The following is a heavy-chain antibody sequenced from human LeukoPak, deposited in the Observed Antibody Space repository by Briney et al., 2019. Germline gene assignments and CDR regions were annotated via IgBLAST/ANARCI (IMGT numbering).Heavy chain of an antibody. CDR1: GGFISTYY. J-gene: IGHJ4*02. D-gene: IGHD3-3*01. CDR3: QSRYLEWLLEY. V-gene: IGHV4-39*01. Sequence: SETLSLTCRVSGGFISTYYWGWIRQPPGKGLEWIGSIYSSGSAYYNPSLKSRVTISVDTSKNQFSLRLSSVTAADTAVYYCQSRYLEWLLEYWGQGTLVTVSS. CDR2: IYSSGSA.